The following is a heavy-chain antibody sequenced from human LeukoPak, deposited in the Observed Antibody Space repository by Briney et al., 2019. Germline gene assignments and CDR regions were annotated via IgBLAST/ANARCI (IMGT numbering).Heavy chain of an antibody. V-gene: IGHV4-38-2*02. J-gene: IGHJ4*02. CDR1: GSSITSTYY. D-gene: IGHD2-8*01. CDR2: VFQLQTVRT. CDR3: ARVLHAPKFIDS. Sequence: SETLSLTCTVSGSSITSTYYWAWFRQPPGKGLEWIATVFQLQTVRTFYNPSLERRVTMSLDTSQNQFSLNLTSVTAADTALYFCARVLHAPKFIDSWGQGTLVTVSS.